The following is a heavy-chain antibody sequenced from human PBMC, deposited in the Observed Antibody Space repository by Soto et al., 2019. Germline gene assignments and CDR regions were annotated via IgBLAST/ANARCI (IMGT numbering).Heavy chain of an antibody. D-gene: IGHD1-26*01. CDR3: AKDLGELPLYGMDV. Sequence: QVQLVESGGGVVQPGRSLRLSCAASGFTFSSYGMHWVRQAPGKGLEWVAVISYDGSNKYYADSVKGRFTISRDNSKNTLYLQMNSLRAEDTAVHYCAKDLGELPLYGMDVWGQGTTVTVSS. CDR2: ISYDGSNK. V-gene: IGHV3-30*18. J-gene: IGHJ6*02. CDR1: GFTFSSYG.